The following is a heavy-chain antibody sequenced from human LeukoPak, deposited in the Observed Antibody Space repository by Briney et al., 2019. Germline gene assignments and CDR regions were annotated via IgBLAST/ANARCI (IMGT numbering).Heavy chain of an antibody. J-gene: IGHJ4*02. Sequence: PGRSLRLSCAASGFTFSSYAMHWVRQAPGKGLEWVAVISYDGSNKYYADSVKGRFTISRDNSKNTLYLQMNSLRAEDTAVYYCARDPSEYSSGWYGYFDYWGQGTLVTVSS. V-gene: IGHV3-30-3*01. D-gene: IGHD6-19*01. CDR3: ARDPSEYSSGWYGYFDY. CDR2: ISYDGSNK. CDR1: GFTFSSYA.